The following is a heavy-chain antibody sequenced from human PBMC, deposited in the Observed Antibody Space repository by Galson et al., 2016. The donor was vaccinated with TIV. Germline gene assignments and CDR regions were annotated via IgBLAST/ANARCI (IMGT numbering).Heavy chain of an antibody. CDR3: ARGRGYSFGSGSSYSDY. Sequence: SVKVSCKASGGIFSNFVISWVRQAPGQGLEWMGSINPIFGTANYAQKFQGRVTITADTSTSTFYMDLSSLRSEDTAIYYCARGRGYSFGSGSSYSDYWGQGSLVTVSS. J-gene: IGHJ4*02. D-gene: IGHD3-10*01. V-gene: IGHV1-69*06. CDR1: GGIFSNFV. CDR2: INPIFGTA.